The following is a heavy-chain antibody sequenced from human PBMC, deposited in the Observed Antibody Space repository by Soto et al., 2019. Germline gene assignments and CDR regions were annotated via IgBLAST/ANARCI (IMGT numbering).Heavy chain of an antibody. J-gene: IGHJ4*02. CDR1: GYSFTTYW. CDR3: ARQIYDSDTGPNFQYYFDS. CDR2: IDPSDSYI. V-gene: IGHV5-10-1*01. D-gene: IGHD3-22*01. Sequence: GEALKISCTGCGYSFTTYWITWVRQMPGKGLEWMGRIDPSDSYINYSPSFRGHVTISATKSITTVFLQWSSLRASDTAMYYCARQIYDSDTGPNFQYYFDSWGQGTTVTVSS.